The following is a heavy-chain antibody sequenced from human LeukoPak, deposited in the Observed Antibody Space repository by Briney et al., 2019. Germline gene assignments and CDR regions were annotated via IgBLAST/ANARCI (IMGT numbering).Heavy chain of an antibody. Sequence: ASVKVSCKASGYTFTSYYMHWVRQAPGQGLEWMGIINPSGGSTSYAQKFQGRVTMTEDTSTDTAYMELSSLRSEDTAVYYCATDPGLGIYGYWGQGTLVTVSP. J-gene: IGHJ4*02. CDR1: GYTFTSYY. V-gene: IGHV1-46*01. CDR2: INPSGGST. CDR3: ATDPGLGIYGY. D-gene: IGHD7-27*01.